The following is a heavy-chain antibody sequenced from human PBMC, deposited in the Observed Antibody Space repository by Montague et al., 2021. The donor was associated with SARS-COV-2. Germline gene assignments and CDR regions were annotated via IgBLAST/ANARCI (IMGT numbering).Heavy chain of an antibody. J-gene: IGHJ4*02. D-gene: IGHD3-10*01. CDR3: ARAAMVRGVTV. CDR2: IYYSGST. CDR1: GGSISSYY. Sequence: SETLSLTCTVSGGSISSYYWSWIRQPPGKGLEWIGYIYYSGSTNYNPSLKSRVTISVDTSKNQFSLKLSSVTAADTAVYYCARAAMVRGVTVWGQGTLVTVSS. V-gene: IGHV4-59*01.